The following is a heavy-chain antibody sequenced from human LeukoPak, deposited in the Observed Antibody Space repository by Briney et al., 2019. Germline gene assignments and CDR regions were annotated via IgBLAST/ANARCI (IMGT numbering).Heavy chain of an antibody. D-gene: IGHD2-15*01. CDR2: INPNSGGT. V-gene: IGHV1-2*06. Sequence: GASVKVSCKASGYTFTGYYMHWVRQAPGQGLEWMGRINPNSGGTNYAQKFQGRVTTTRDTSISTAYMELSRLRSDDTAVYYCASSLYCSGGSCYKWYYYMDVWGKGTTVTVSS. CDR1: GYTFTGYY. J-gene: IGHJ6*03. CDR3: ASSLYCSGGSCYKWYYYMDV.